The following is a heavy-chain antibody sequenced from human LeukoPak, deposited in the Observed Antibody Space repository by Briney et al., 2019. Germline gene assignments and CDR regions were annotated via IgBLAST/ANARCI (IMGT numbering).Heavy chain of an antibody. J-gene: IGHJ6*03. CDR1: GFTFSSYG. Sequence: GGSLRLSCAASGFTFSSYGMHWVRQAPGKGLERVAFIRYDGSNKYYADSVKGRFTISRDNSKNTLYLQMNSLRAEDTAVYYCAKFGSDYYYYYMDVWGKGTTVTVSS. V-gene: IGHV3-30*02. CDR3: AKFGSDYYYYYMDV. D-gene: IGHD3-16*01. CDR2: IRYDGSNK.